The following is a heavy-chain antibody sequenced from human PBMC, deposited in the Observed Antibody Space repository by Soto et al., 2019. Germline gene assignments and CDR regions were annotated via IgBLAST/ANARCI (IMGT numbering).Heavy chain of an antibody. CDR3: ARDSSSSWYQVIGYNWFDP. D-gene: IGHD6-13*01. CDR1: GGTFSSYA. CDR2: IIPIFGTA. Sequence: ASVKVSCKASGGTFSSYAISWVRQAPGQGLEWMGGIIPIFGTANYAQKFQGRVTITADESTSTAYMELSSLRSEDTAVYYCARDSSSSWYQVIGYNWFDPWGQGTLVTVSS. J-gene: IGHJ5*02. V-gene: IGHV1-69*13.